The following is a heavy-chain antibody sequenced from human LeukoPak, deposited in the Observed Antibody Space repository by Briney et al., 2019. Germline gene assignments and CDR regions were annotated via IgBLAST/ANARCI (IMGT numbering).Heavy chain of an antibody. V-gene: IGHV1-69*04. Sequence: SVKVSCKASGGTFSSYAISWVRQAPGQGLEWMGRIIPILGIANYAQKFQGRVTITADKSTSTAHMELSSLRTEDTAVYYCASSGWKGGSYYVGLDYYYGMDVWGQGTTFTVPS. J-gene: IGHJ6*02. CDR3: ASSGWKGGSYYVGLDYYYGMDV. D-gene: IGHD1-26*01. CDR1: GGTFSSYA. CDR2: IIPILGIA.